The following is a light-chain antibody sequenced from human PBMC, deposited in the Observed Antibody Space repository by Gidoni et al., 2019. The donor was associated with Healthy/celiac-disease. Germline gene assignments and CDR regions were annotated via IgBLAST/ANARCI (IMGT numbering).Light chain of an antibody. Sequence: DIVMTQSPDSLAVSLGEGATINCKSSQSVLYSSKNKNYLAWYQQKPGQPPKLLFYWASTRESGVPDRFSGSGSGTDFTLTISSLQAEDVAVYYCQQYYSTAWTFGQGTKVEIK. CDR2: WAS. V-gene: IGKV4-1*01. CDR3: QQYYSTAWT. J-gene: IGKJ1*01. CDR1: QSVLYSSKNKNY.